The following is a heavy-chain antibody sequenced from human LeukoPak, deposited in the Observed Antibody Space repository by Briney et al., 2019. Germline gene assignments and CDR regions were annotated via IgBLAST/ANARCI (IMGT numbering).Heavy chain of an antibody. CDR1: GFSFSSYW. J-gene: IGHJ4*02. V-gene: IGHV3-7*01. CDR2: IKQDGSEK. Sequence: GGSLRLSCAASGFSFSSYWMSWVRQAPGKGLEWVANIKQDGSEKYYVGSVKGRFTISRDNAKNSLYLQMNSLRAEDTAVYYCAREEGATTTLFDYWGQGTLVTVSS. D-gene: IGHD1-26*01. CDR3: AREEGATTTLFDY.